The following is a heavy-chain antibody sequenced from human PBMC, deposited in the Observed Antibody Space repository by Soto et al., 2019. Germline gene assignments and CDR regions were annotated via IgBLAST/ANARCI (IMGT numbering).Heavy chain of an antibody. Sequence: EVQLVESGGGLVQPGGSLRLSCAASGFTVSSKYMTWVRQAPGKGLEWVSLIQSGGTTYYADSVKSRFTISRDTSENTLNLQMDSLRVEDTSVYYCARDDVLCDGGRCYGIPLDVWCKGNTVTVSS. V-gene: IGHV3-66*01. D-gene: IGHD2-15*01. CDR3: ARDDVLCDGGRCYGIPLDV. CDR1: GFTVSSKY. CDR2: IQSGGTT. J-gene: IGHJ6*04.